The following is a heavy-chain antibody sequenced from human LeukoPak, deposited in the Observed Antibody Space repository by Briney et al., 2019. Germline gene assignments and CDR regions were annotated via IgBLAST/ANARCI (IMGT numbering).Heavy chain of an antibody. CDR3: AKALGSSSSSPYSAY. J-gene: IGHJ4*02. CDR2: INDRGGST. D-gene: IGHD6-6*01. CDR1: GFTFSSYA. Sequence: GGSLRLSCAASGFTFSSYAMTWVRQAPGKGLEWVSGINDRGGSTFYANSVKGRFTISRDNSKNTLYLQMSSPRVEDTAVYYCAKALGSSSSSPYSAYWGQGTLVTVSS. V-gene: IGHV3-23*01.